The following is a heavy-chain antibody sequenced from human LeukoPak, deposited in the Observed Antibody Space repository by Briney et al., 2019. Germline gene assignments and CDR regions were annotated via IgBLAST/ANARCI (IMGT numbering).Heavy chain of an antibody. CDR3: ARVFSGGYGRFDY. V-gene: IGHV7-4-1*02. CDR1: GYTFTTYS. Sequence: ASVKVSCKASGYTFTTYSMNWVRQAPGQGLEWMGWINTNTGDPTYAQGFTGRFVFSLDTPVSTAYLQISSLKAEDTAVYYCARVFSGGYGRFDYWGQGTLVTVSS. D-gene: IGHD5-12*01. J-gene: IGHJ4*02. CDR2: INTNTGDP.